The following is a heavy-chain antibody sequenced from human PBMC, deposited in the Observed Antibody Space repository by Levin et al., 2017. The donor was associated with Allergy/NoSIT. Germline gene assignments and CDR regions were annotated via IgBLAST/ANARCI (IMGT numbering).Heavy chain of an antibody. Sequence: SQTLSLTCTVTGDSLPHAYWTWIRQVPEKGLEWIGYIDARGNTKYSPSLKSRATISSDASRNQFSLRLRSVTSPDTAVYYCARGGYCGGDSCLSFYGLGVWGQGTAVTVSS. J-gene: IGHJ6*02. CDR3: ARGGYCGGDSCLSFYGLGV. V-gene: IGHV4-59*01. CDR1: GDSLPHAY. D-gene: IGHD2-21*02. CDR2: IDARGNT.